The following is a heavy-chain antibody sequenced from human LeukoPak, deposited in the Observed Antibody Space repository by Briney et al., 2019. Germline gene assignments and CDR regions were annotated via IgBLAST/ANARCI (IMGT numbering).Heavy chain of an antibody. CDR3: AKDRSCINDVRHGDFDY. D-gene: IGHD2-8*01. CDR1: GFIFSSYA. J-gene: IGHJ4*02. V-gene: IGHV3-23*01. CDR2: ISGSGGST. Sequence: GGSLRLSCAASGFIFSSYAMSWVRQAPGKGLEWVSTISGSGGSTYYAYSVKGRFTISRDNSKNTVYLQITSLRAADTAVYYCAKDRSCINDVRHGDFDYWGQGTLVTVSS.